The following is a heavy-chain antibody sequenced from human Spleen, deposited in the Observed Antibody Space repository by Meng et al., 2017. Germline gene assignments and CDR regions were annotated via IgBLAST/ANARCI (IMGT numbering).Heavy chain of an antibody. D-gene: IGHD3-10*01. J-gene: IGHJ4*02. CDR3: ARAYGSGTYADY. CDR1: ASSISSSNW. V-gene: IGHV4-4*02. CDR2: IYHSGST. Sequence: QGQLQESGPGLVKPSGTLSLTCAVSASSISSSNWWSWVRQPPGKGLEWIGEIYHSGSTQYNPSLKSRVTISVDKSKNRFSLKLSSVTAADTAVYYCARAYGSGTYADYWGQGTLVTVSS.